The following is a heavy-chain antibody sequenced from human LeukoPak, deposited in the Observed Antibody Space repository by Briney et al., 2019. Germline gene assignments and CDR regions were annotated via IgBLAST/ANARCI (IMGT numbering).Heavy chain of an antibody. Sequence: SETLSLTCTVSGGSISSYHWSWIRQPPGKGLEWIGYIYYSGSTNYNPSLKSRVTISVDTSKNQFSLKLSSVTAADTAVYYCARGIQLWSNWFDPWGQGTLVTVSS. J-gene: IGHJ5*02. CDR3: ARGIQLWSNWFDP. V-gene: IGHV4-59*01. CDR2: IYYSGST. D-gene: IGHD5-18*01. CDR1: GGSISSYH.